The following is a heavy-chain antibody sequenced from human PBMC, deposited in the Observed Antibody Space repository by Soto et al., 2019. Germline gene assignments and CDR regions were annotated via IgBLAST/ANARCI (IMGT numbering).Heavy chain of an antibody. V-gene: IGHV1-69*01. Sequence: QVQLVQSGAEVKQPGSSVKVSCKASGGTFSSYAISWVRQAPGQGLEWMGGIIPIFGTANYAQKFQGRVTITADESTSTAYMELSSLRSEDTAVYYCARNVHYDSSGYYSAFDYWGQGTLVTVSS. D-gene: IGHD3-22*01. CDR1: GGTFSSYA. CDR3: ARNVHYDSSGYYSAFDY. J-gene: IGHJ4*02. CDR2: IIPIFGTA.